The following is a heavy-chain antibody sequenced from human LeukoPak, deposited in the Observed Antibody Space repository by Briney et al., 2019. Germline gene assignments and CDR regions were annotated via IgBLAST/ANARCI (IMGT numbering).Heavy chain of an antibody. CDR2: IIPIFGTA. V-gene: IGHV1-69*05. CDR3: ARAHGLGRIYHYYMDV. D-gene: IGHD1-26*01. J-gene: IGHJ6*03. Sequence: SVKVSCKASGGTFSSYAISWVRQAPGQGLEWMGGIIPIFGTANYAQKFQGRVTITTDESTSTAYMELSSLRSEDTAVYYCARAHGLGRIYHYYMDVWGKGTTVTVSS. CDR1: GGTFSSYA.